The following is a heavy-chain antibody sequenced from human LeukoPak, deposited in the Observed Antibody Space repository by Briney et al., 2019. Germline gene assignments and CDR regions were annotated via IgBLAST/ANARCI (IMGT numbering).Heavy chain of an antibody. J-gene: IGHJ4*02. Sequence: GGSLILSCAAPGFTFSSYCMHWVGHAPGKGLVWVSRIYSDGSSYTADSVKGRFTISRDNAKDTLYLQMNSLRVEDTAVYYCARGGGIYGLWDYWGQGTLVTVSS. D-gene: IGHD1-26*01. V-gene: IGHV3-74*03. CDR1: GFTFSSYC. CDR2: IYSDGSS. CDR3: ARGGGIYGLWDY.